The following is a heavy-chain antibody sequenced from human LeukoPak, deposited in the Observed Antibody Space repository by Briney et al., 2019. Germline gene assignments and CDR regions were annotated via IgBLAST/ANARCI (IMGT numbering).Heavy chain of an antibody. J-gene: IGHJ4*02. CDR1: GGSFSGYY. Sequence: SETLSLTCAVYGGSFSGYYWSWIREPLGKGLEWIGEINHSGSTNYSPSLKSRLTISVDTSKNQFSLKLSSVTAADTALYYCARGGGITKYPVDYWSQGILVTVSS. V-gene: IGHV4-34*01. D-gene: IGHD1-14*01. CDR2: INHSGST. CDR3: ARGGGITKYPVDY.